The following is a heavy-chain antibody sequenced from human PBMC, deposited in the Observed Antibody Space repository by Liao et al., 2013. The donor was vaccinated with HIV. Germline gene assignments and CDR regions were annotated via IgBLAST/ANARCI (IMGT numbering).Heavy chain of an antibody. CDR1: GGSFSSYY. V-gene: IGHV4-34*10. Sequence: QVQLQESGPGLVKPSETLSLSCSVSGGSFSSYYWSWIRQSPGKGLEWMGEINHGGNTNYNPSLKSRLLVSADLSKNQFALKLTTVTAADTALYYCAVGDSWYNGWVFWGQGLLVTVSS. D-gene: IGHD1-26*01. J-gene: IGHJ4*02. CDR2: INHGGNT. CDR3: AVGDSWYNGWVF.